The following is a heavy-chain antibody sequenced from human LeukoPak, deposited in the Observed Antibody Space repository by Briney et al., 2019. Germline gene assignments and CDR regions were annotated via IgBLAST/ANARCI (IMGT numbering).Heavy chain of an antibody. Sequence: GRSLRLSCAASGFTFSSYGMHWVRQAPGKGLEWVAVIWYDESNKYYADSVKGRFTISRDNSKNTLYLQMNSLRAEDTAVYYCARDGGTGIAAAGTRQDYFDYWGQGTLVTVSS. CDR2: IWYDESNK. D-gene: IGHD6-13*01. CDR1: GFTFSSYG. J-gene: IGHJ4*02. CDR3: ARDGGTGIAAAGTRQDYFDY. V-gene: IGHV3-33*01.